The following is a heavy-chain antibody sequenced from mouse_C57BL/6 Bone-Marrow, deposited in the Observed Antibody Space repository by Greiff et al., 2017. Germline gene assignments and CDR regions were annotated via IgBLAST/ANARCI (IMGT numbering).Heavy chain of an antibody. CDR1: GYTFTSYG. V-gene: IGHV1-81*01. D-gene: IGHD4-1*01. CDR3: AREGALTPFDY. Sequence: QVQLKQSGAELARPGASVKLSCKASGYTFTSYGISWVKQRTGQGLEWIGEIYPRSGNTYYNEKFKGKATLAADKSSSTAYMELRSLTSEDSAVYFCAREGALTPFDYWGQGTTLTVSS. CDR2: IYPRSGNT. J-gene: IGHJ2*01.